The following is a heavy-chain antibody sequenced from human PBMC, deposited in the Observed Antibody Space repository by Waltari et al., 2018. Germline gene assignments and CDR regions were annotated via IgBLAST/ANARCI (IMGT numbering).Heavy chain of an antibody. J-gene: IGHJ4*02. CDR3: ARDSSLRYYFDY. CDR1: GFTFSSYW. V-gene: IGHV3-7*01. Sequence: EVQLVESGGGLVQPGGSLRLACAASGFTFSSYWMSWFSQEPGKVVRWVANKNQRGSETYYVNSVERRFTIARDNAKNSLYLQMNSLGVEDTAVYYCARDSSLRYYFDYWGQGTLVTVSS. CDR2: KNQRGSET.